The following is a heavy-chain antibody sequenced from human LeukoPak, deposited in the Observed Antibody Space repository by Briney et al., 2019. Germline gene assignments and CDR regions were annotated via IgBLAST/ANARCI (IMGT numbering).Heavy chain of an antibody. D-gene: IGHD2-15*01. J-gene: IGHJ4*02. CDR1: GFTFSTFA. Sequence: PGGSLRLSCEASGFTFSTFAMIWVRQPPGKGLEWVSSIFPSGGEIHYADSVRGRFTISRDNSKSTLSLQMNSLRAEDTAVYYCARGRGYCSGGNCYSVLDYWGQGILVTVSS. CDR2: IFPSGGEI. CDR3: ARGRGYCSGGNCYSVLDY. V-gene: IGHV3-23*01.